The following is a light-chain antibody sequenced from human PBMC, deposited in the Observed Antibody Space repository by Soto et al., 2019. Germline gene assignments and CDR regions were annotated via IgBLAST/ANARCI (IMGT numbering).Light chain of an antibody. CDR3: QQYYSYPRT. J-gene: IGKJ1*01. Sequence: AIRMTQSPSSLSASPGDRVTITCRASQGISSYLAWYQQKPGKAPKLLIYAASTLQSGVPSRFSGSGSGTDFTLTISCLQSEDFATYYCQQYYSYPRTVGQGTKVDIK. CDR1: QGISSY. CDR2: AAS. V-gene: IGKV1-8*01.